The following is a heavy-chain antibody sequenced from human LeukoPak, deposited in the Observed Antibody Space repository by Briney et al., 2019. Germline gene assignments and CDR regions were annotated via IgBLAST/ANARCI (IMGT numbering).Heavy chain of an antibody. J-gene: IGHJ6*02. CDR1: GGTFSSYA. CDR2: IVPILGIA. CDR3: ARDPNSGYDYVVDYYYYGMDV. V-gene: IGHV1-69*04. Sequence: SVKVSCKASGGTFSSYAISWVRQAPGQGLEWMGRIVPILGIANYAQKFQGRVTITADKSTSTAYMELSSLRSEDTAVYYCARDPNSGYDYVVDYYYYGMDVWGQGTTVTVSS. D-gene: IGHD5-12*01.